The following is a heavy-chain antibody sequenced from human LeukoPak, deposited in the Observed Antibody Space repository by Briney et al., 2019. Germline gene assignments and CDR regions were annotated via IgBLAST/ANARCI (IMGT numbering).Heavy chain of an antibody. CDR3: ARDRGYNSASRPFDS. J-gene: IGHJ4*02. Sequence: GGSLRLTCAASGFTFSSYAMTWVRQAPGQGLEWVSTISGGGVNTYYADSVKGRFTISRDISKNTLYLQMNSLRAEYTAVYYCARDRGYNSASRPFDSWGQGALVAVSS. V-gene: IGHV3-23*01. CDR2: ISGGGVNT. D-gene: IGHD1-1*01. CDR1: GFTFSSYA.